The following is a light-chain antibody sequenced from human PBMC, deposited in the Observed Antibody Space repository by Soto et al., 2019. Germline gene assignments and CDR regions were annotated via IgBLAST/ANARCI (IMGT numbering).Light chain of an antibody. CDR1: SSDVVGYNY. CDR3: CSYAGSYTSPYV. Sequence: QSVLTQPRSLSASPGQSVTISCSGTSSDVVGYNYVSWYQQHPGKAPKLMIYDVSKRPSGVPDRFSGSKSGNTASLTISGLQAEDEADYYCCSYAGSYTSPYVFGTGTKVTVL. CDR2: DVS. V-gene: IGLV2-11*01. J-gene: IGLJ1*01.